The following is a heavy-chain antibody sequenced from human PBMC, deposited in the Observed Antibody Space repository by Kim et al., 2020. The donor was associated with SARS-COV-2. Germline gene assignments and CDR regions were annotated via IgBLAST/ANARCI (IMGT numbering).Heavy chain of an antibody. CDR1: GGTFSSYA. J-gene: IGHJ4*02. CDR2: IIPIFGTA. CDR3: ARGDYYGSGSYYLAY. V-gene: IGHV1-69*06. Sequence: SVKVSYKASGGTFSSYAISWVRQAPGQGLEWMGGIIPIFGTANYAQKFQGRVTITADKSTSTAYMELSSLRSEDTAVYYCARGDYYGSGSYYLAYWGQGTLVTVSS. D-gene: IGHD3-10*01.